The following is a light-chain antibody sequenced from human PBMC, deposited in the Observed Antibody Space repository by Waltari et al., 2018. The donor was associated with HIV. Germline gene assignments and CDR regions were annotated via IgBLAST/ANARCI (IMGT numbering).Light chain of an antibody. V-gene: IGLV2-11*01. J-gene: IGLJ3*02. CDR2: DVS. Sequence: QSALTQPRSVSGSPGQSVTISCTGTSSDVGGYNYVSWYQQHPGKAPKLMIYDVSKRPSGVPDRFSGSKSGNTASLTISGLQAEDEAEYYRCSYAGSYTLVFGGGTKLTVL. CDR1: SSDVGGYNY. CDR3: CSYAGSYTLV.